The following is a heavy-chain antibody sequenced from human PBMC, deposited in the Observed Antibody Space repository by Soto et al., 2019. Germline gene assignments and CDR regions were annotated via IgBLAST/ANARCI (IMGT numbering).Heavy chain of an antibody. Sequence: QPGGSLRLSCAASGFTFDDYAMHWVRQAPGKGLEWVSGISWNSGSIGYADSVKGRFTISRDNAKNSLYLQMNSLRAEDTALYYCAKGQLLLWFGELNDAFDIWGQGTMVTVSS. D-gene: IGHD3-10*01. CDR2: ISWNSGSI. J-gene: IGHJ3*02. CDR1: GFTFDDYA. CDR3: AKGQLLLWFGELNDAFDI. V-gene: IGHV3-9*01.